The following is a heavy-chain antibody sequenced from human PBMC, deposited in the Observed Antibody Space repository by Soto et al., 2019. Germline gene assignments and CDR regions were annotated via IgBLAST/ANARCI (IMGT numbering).Heavy chain of an antibody. D-gene: IGHD2-15*01. CDR2: ISYDGSNK. CDR1: GFTFSSYG. V-gene: IGHV3-30*18. Sequence: GGSLRLSCAASGFTFSSYGIHWVRQAPGKGLEWVAVISYDGSNKYYADSVKGRFTISRDNSKNTLYLQVNSLRADDTAVYYCAKQGLPHHNWFVPWGLGTLVTVSS. CDR3: AKQGLPHHNWFVP. J-gene: IGHJ5*02.